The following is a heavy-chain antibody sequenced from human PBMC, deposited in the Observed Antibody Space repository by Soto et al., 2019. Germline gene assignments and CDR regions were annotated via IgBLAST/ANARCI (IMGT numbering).Heavy chain of an antibody. CDR1: GDSISTFY. V-gene: IGHV4-59*01. J-gene: IGHJ4*02. D-gene: IGHD3-22*01. CDR3: ARGRTVRNYDDDRSDYFYLFDY. CDR2: VYYTGST. Sequence: PSETLSLTCTVSGDSISTFYWGWMRQSPGKELEWIGYVYYTGSTNYNPSLKSRVTISVDRSKNQFSLKLTSANAADTAVYYCARGRTVRNYDDDRSDYFYLFDYWGQGTQVTVSS.